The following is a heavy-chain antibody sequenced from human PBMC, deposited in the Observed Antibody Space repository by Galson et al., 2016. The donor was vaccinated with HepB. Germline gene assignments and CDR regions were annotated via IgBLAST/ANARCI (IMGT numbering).Heavy chain of an antibody. J-gene: IGHJ4*01. CDR2: INAGSGDT. Sequence: SVKVSCKASGYSFTTYFLHWVRQAPGQRLEWMGWINAGSGDTKYSQKFQDRFTITSDTSARTAYMEVTSLRSEDTAVYYCARSMGELYFDYWGQGTLVTVSS. CDR1: GYSFTTYF. CDR3: ARSMGELYFDY. V-gene: IGHV1-3*01. D-gene: IGHD3-16*01.